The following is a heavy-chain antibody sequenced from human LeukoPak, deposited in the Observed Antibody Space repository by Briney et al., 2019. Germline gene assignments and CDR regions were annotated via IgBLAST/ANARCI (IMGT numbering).Heavy chain of an antibody. CDR3: ARRAAAVGTYYMDV. CDR2: IYYSGGT. J-gene: IGHJ6*03. V-gene: IGHV4-59*01. CDR1: GGSINSYY. Sequence: PSETLSLTCIVSGGSINSYYCNWIRQPPGKGLEWIGYIYYSGGTNYNPSLKSRVTIAVDTSKNQFSLKLSSVTAADTAGYYCARRAAAVGTYYMDVWGKGTTVTASS. D-gene: IGHD6-13*01.